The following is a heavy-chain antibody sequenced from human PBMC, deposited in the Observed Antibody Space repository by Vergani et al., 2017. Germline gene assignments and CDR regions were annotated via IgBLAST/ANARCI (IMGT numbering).Heavy chain of an antibody. CDR3: ARTQYYGNSGDQA. J-gene: IGHJ5*02. CDR1: GFTFSSYA. D-gene: IGHD3-22*01. Sequence: QVQLVESGGGVVQPGRSLRLSCASSGFTFSSYAMHWVRQAPGKGLEWVAFISSDGSNKYYADSVKGRFTISTDNYKNTLYLQMNSLGAEDTAVYYCARTQYYGNSGDQAWGQGTVVTVSS. CDR2: ISSDGSNK. V-gene: IGHV3-30-3*01.